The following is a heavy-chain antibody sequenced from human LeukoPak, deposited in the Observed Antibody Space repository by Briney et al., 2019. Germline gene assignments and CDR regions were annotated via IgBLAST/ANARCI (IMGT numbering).Heavy chain of an antibody. CDR1: GVSISSSEW. D-gene: IGHD3-9*01. CDR3: GKTDIYFNPIDY. V-gene: IGHV4-4*02. J-gene: IGHJ4*02. Sequence: SETLSLTCAVSGVSISSSEWWIWVRQPPGQGLEWIGEIHRDGRTRYNPSLESRVTMSIDYSKNQFSLKVSSVTAADTAIYYCGKTDIYFNPIDYWGPGSLVTVSS. CDR2: IHRDGRT.